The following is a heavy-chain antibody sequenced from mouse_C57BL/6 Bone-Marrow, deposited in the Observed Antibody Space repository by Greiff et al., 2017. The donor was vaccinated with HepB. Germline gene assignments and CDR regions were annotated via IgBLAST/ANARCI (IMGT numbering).Heavy chain of an antibody. CDR3: ARDGNYVDYFDY. CDR2: ISSGSSTI. V-gene: IGHV5-17*01. J-gene: IGHJ2*01. CDR1: GFTFSDYG. D-gene: IGHD2-1*01. Sequence: EVMLVESGGGLVKPGGSLKLSCAASGFTFSDYGMHWVRQAPEKGLEWVAYISSGSSTIYYADTVKGRFTISRDNAKNTLFLQMTSLRSEDTAMYYCARDGNYVDYFDYWGQGTTLTVSS.